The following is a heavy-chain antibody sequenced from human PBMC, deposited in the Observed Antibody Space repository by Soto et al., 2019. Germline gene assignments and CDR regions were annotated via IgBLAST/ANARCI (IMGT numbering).Heavy chain of an antibody. CDR2: IYYSGST. Sequence: PSETLSLTCTVSGAPISSGAYYWSWVRQAPGKGLEWVGYIYYSGSTYYNPSLKRRLDISLDVSKNLFSLRLTSVTASDTAVYFCAIVGYGVDGLSYWGQGMLVTV. CDR3: AIVGYGVDGLSY. V-gene: IGHV4-30-4*01. D-gene: IGHD4-17*01. CDR1: GAPISSGAYY. J-gene: IGHJ4*02.